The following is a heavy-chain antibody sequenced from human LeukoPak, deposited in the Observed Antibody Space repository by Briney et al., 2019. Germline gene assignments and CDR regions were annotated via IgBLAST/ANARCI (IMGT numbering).Heavy chain of an antibody. CDR1: GGSFSGYY. V-gene: IGHV4-34*01. D-gene: IGHD2-2*02. Sequence: SSETLSLTCAVYGGSFSGYYWSWIRQLPGKGLEWIGEINHSGSTNYNPSLKSRDTISVDTSKNQFSLKLSSVTAADTAVYYCARRGLRYCSSTSCYTGSYYYYYYDMDVWGQGTTVTVSS. J-gene: IGHJ6*02. CDR3: ARRGLRYCSSTSCYTGSYYYYYYDMDV. CDR2: INHSGST.